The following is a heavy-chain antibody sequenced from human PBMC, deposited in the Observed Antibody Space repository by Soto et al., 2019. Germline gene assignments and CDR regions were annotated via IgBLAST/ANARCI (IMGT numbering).Heavy chain of an antibody. Sequence: QVQLQESGPGLVKPSQTLSLTCTVSGGSISSGDYYWSWIRQPQGTGLECIGYIYYSGSTYYNPSLKTRFTIAVDTSKNQVSLKLSSVTAADTALYYWASRILRGAFDIWGQGTMVTVSS. V-gene: IGHV4-30-4*01. CDR1: GGSISSGDYY. CDR2: IYYSGST. J-gene: IGHJ3*02. CDR3: ASRILRGAFDI.